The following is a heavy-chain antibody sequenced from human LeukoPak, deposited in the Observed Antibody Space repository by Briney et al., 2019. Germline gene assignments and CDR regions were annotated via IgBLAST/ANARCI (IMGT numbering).Heavy chain of an antibody. CDR1: GYTFTSYG. D-gene: IGHD3-10*01. Sequence: GALVKVSCKASGYTFTSYGISWVRQAPGQGLEWMGWISAYNGNTNYAQKLQGRVTMTTDTSTSTAYMELRSLRSDDTAVYYCARDMITMVRGVIVFDYWGQGTLVTVSS. V-gene: IGHV1-18*01. CDR3: ARDMITMVRGVIVFDY. J-gene: IGHJ4*02. CDR2: ISAYNGNT.